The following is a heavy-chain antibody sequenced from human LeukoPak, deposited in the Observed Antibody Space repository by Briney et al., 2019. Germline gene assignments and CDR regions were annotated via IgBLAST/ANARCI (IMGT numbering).Heavy chain of an antibody. V-gene: IGHV4-59*12. D-gene: IGHD1-26*01. J-gene: IGHJ4*02. Sequence: SETLSLTCTVSGGSISSYYWSWIRQPPGKGLEWIGYIYYSGSTNYNPSLKSRVTISVDTSKNQFSLKLSSVTAADTAVYYCARDRSGSYYVRFDYWGQGTLVTVSS. CDR2: IYYSGST. CDR1: GGSISSYY. CDR3: ARDRSGSYYVRFDY.